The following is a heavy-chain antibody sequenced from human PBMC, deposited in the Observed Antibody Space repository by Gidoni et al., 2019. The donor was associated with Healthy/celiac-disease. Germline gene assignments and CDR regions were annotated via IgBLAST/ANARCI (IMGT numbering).Heavy chain of an antibody. CDR2: ISYDGSNK. D-gene: IGHD5-18*01. CDR3: AKETPRSWIQLWFCGMDV. Sequence: QVQLVESGGGVVQPGRSLRLSCAASGFTFSSYGMHWVRQAPGKGLEWVAVISYDGSNKYYADSVKGRFTISRDNSKNTLYLQMNSLRAEDTAVYYCAKETPRSWIQLWFCGMDVWGQGTTVTVSS. J-gene: IGHJ6*02. CDR1: GFTFSSYG. V-gene: IGHV3-30*18.